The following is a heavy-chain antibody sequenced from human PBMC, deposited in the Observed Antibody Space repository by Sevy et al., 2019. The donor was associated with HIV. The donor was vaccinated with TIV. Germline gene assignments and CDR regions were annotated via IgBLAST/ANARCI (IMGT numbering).Heavy chain of an antibody. D-gene: IGHD6-6*01. Sequence: SETLSLTCTVSGGSISSGNYYWHWIRQPPGKGLEWIGYISYTGNTNYNPSLKSPVTISVDTSNNQFSLRLTSVTAADTAVYYCAGDATEYTSSSVWFDPWGQGTLVTVSS. CDR2: ISYTGNT. CDR3: AGDATEYTSSSVWFDP. V-gene: IGHV4-30-4*01. CDR1: GGSISSGNYY. J-gene: IGHJ5*02.